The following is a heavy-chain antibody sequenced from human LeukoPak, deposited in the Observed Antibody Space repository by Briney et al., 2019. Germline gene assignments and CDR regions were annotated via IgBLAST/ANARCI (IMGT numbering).Heavy chain of an antibody. CDR2: IYYSGST. CDR1: GGSIGSYS. Sequence: PSETLSLTCTVSGGSIGSYSWSWIRQPPGKGLEWIGYIYYSGSTNYNPSLKSRVTILVDTSKNQFSLKLSSVTAADTAVYYCARRMVRGAIDYWGQGTLVTVSS. D-gene: IGHD3-10*01. CDR3: ARRMVRGAIDY. V-gene: IGHV4-59*12. J-gene: IGHJ4*01.